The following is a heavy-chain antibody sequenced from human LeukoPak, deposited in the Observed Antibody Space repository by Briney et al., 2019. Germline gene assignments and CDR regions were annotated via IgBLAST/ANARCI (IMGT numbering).Heavy chain of an antibody. CDR1: GFTFSSTG. Sequence: GGSLRLSCTASGFTFSSTGMHWVRQAPGKGLEWVSYIRYDGNNKYYGDSVKGRLAVSRDNSKNTLYLQMNSLRVEDTAVYYCARTYNPDYWGQGTLVTVSS. D-gene: IGHD1-14*01. J-gene: IGHJ4*02. CDR2: IRYDGNNK. CDR3: ARTYNPDY. V-gene: IGHV3-30*02.